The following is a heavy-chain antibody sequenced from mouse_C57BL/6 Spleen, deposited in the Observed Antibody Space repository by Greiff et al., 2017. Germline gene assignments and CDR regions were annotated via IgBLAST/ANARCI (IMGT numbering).Heavy chain of an antibody. CDR3: TRTRSTEGFAY. Sequence: VQLQQSGAELVRPGASVTLSCKASGYTFTDYEMHWVKQTPVHGLEWIGAIDPETGGTAYNQKFKGKAILTADKSSSTAYMELRSLTSEDSAVYYCTRTRSTEGFAYWGQGTLVTVSA. J-gene: IGHJ3*01. V-gene: IGHV1-15*01. CDR1: GYTFTDYE. CDR2: IDPETGGT.